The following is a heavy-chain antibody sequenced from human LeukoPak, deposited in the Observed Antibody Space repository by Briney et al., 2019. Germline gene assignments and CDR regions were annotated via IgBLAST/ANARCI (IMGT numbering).Heavy chain of an antibody. J-gene: IGHJ6*02. CDR3: ARDDGDLYYYGMDV. D-gene: IGHD4-17*01. V-gene: IGHV3-74*01. Sequence: GGSLRLSCAASGFTFSSYWMHWVRQAPGKGLVWVSRINSDGSSTSYADSVKGRFTISRDNAKNTLYLQMNSLRAEGAAVYYCARDDGDLYYYGMDVWGQGTTVTVSS. CDR1: GFTFSSYW. CDR2: INSDGSST.